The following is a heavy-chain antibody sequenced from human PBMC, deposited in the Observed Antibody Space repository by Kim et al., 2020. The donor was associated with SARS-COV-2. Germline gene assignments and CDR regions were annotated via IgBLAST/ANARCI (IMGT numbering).Heavy chain of an antibody. CDR3: AKDLVGGYGGNGFDY. Sequence: GGSLRLSCAASGFTFSSYGMHWVRQAPGKGLEWVAVIWYDGSNKYYADSVKGRFTISRDNSKNTLYLQMNSLRAEDTAVYYCAKDLVGGYGGNGFDYWGQGTLVTVSS. CDR1: GFTFSSYG. D-gene: IGHD4-17*01. CDR2: IWYDGSNK. J-gene: IGHJ4*02. V-gene: IGHV3-33*06.